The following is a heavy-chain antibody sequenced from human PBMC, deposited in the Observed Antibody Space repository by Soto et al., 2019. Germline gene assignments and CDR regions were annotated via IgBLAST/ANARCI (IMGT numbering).Heavy chain of an antibody. D-gene: IGHD6-13*01. J-gene: IGHJ4*02. CDR2: FDPEDGET. V-gene: IGHV1-24*01. CDR3: ATDRGIAAAGNKFDY. CDR1: GYTLTELS. Sequence: ASVKVSCRVSGYTLTELSMHWVRQAPGKGLEWMGGFDPEDGETIYAQKFQGRVTMTEDTSTDTAYMELSSLRSEDTAVYYCATDRGIAAAGNKFDYFGQGTLVTVSS.